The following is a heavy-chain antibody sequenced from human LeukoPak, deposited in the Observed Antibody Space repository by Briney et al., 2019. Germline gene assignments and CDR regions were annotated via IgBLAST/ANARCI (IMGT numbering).Heavy chain of an antibody. CDR3: ARADGYGGNVGFDI. D-gene: IGHD4-23*01. Sequence: SETLSLTCTVSGGSISSYYWSWIRQPPGKGLEWIGYIYYSGSTNYNPSLKSRVTISVDTSKNQFSLKLSSVTAADTAVYYCARADGYGGNVGFDIWGQGTMVTVSS. V-gene: IGHV4-59*01. J-gene: IGHJ3*02. CDR2: IYYSGST. CDR1: GGSISSYY.